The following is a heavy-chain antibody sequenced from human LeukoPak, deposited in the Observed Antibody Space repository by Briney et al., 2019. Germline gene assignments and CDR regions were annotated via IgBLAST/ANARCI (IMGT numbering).Heavy chain of an antibody. CDR3: ARDWVYGSGSYYNVKVNAFDI. CDR2: INPNSGGT. Sequence: ASVKVSCKASGYTFTGYYMHWVRQAPGQGLEWMGWINPNSGGTNYAQKFQGRVTMTRDTSISTAYMELSRLRSDDTAVYYCARDWVYGSGSYYNVKVNAFDIWGQGTMVTVSS. D-gene: IGHD3-10*01. V-gene: IGHV1-2*02. CDR1: GYTFTGYY. J-gene: IGHJ3*02.